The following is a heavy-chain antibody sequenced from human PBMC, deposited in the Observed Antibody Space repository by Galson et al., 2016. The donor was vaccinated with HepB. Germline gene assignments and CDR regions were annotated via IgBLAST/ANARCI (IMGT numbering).Heavy chain of an antibody. J-gene: IGHJ4*02. D-gene: IGHD3-10*01. Sequence: LRLSCAASGFTFSRYEMNWVRQAPGKGLEWIGSINYSGNTYYNPSLKSRVTMSIDTSKNQFSLRLSSVTAADTAVYYCARVAWYQYGSGSYDYWGQGTLVSVSS. V-gene: IGHV4-59*04. CDR3: ARVAWYQYGSGSYDY. CDR2: INYSGNT. CDR1: GFTFSRYE.